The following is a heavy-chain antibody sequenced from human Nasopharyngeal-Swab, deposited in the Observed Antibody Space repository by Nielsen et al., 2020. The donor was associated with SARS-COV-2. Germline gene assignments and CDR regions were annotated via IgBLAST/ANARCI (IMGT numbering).Heavy chain of an antibody. V-gene: IGHV3-21*01. D-gene: IGHD4-17*01. Sequence: GESLKISCAASGFTFSSYSMNWVRQAPGKGLEWVSSISSSSSYIYYADSVKGRFTISRDNAKNSLYLQMNSLRVEDTAVYYCARDFTVTTEYYFDYWGQGTLVTVSS. J-gene: IGHJ4*02. CDR3: ARDFTVTTEYYFDY. CDR1: GFTFSSYS. CDR2: ISSSSSYI.